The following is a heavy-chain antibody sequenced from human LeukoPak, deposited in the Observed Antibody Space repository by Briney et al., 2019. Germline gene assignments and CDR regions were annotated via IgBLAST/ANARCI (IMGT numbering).Heavy chain of an antibody. CDR3: ATLGATSFDY. D-gene: IGHD1-26*01. Sequence: ASVKVSRKTSGYTFTDYYIHWVRQAPGQGLEWMGWIVPNSGGTKYAQKFQGRVTMTRDTSISTAYMELSRLRYDDTAVYYCATLGATSFDYWGQGALVTVSS. V-gene: IGHV1-2*02. J-gene: IGHJ4*02. CDR2: IVPNSGGT. CDR1: GYTFTDYY.